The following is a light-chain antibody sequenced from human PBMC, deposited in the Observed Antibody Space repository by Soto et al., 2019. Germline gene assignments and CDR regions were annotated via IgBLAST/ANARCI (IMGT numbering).Light chain of an antibody. Sequence: DIQMTPSPSSLSASVGDRVTITCRASQNINNYLSCYQQRPGKAPKLLIYAASSLQSGVPSRFSGSGSGKDFSLTISSLQPEDFATYYCQQSYSTPRTFGQGTKVEIK. CDR1: QNINNY. V-gene: IGKV1-39*01. J-gene: IGKJ1*01. CDR2: AAS. CDR3: QQSYSTPRT.